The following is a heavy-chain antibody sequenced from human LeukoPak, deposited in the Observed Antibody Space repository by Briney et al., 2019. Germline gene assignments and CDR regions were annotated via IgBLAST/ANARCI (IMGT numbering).Heavy chain of an antibody. J-gene: IGHJ6*02. D-gene: IGHD2-2*03. CDR2: TSAYNGNT. V-gene: IGHV1-18*01. CDR1: GYTFTSYG. CDR3: ARDGPRLDPRGMDV. Sequence: GASVKVSCKASGYTFTSYGISWVRQAPGQGLEWMGWTSAYNGNTNYAQKLQGRVTMTTDTSTSTACTELRSLRSDDTAVYYCARDGPRLDPRGMDVWGQGTTVTVSS.